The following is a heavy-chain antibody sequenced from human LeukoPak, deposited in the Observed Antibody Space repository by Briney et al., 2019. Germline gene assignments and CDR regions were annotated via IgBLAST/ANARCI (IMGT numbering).Heavy chain of an antibody. J-gene: IGHJ4*02. D-gene: IGHD3-10*01. V-gene: IGHV4-39*07. Sequence: PSETLSLTCTVSGGSISSSSYYWGWIRQPPGTGLEWIGSIYYSGSTYYNPSLKSRVTISVDTSKDQFSLKLSSVTAADTAVYYCARHGSGIFDYWGQGTLVTVSS. CDR2: IYYSGST. CDR1: GGSISSSSYY. CDR3: ARHGSGIFDY.